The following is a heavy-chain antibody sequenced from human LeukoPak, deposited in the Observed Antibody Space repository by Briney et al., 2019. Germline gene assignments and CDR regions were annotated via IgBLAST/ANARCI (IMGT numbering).Heavy chain of an antibody. CDR2: ISWNSGSI. CDR3: AKENQRGAFDI. Sequence: GGSLRLSCAASGLTVSGDYMSWVRQAPGKGLEWVSGISWNSGSIGYADSVKGRFTISRDNAKNSLYLQMNSLRAEDMALYYCAKENQRGAFDIWGQGTMVTVSS. CDR1: GLTVSGDY. D-gene: IGHD1-14*01. V-gene: IGHV3-9*03. J-gene: IGHJ3*02.